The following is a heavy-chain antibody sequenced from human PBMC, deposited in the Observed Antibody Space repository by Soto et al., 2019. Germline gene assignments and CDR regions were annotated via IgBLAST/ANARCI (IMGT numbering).Heavy chain of an antibody. Sequence: QVQLQGSGRELVKPSQTLSLTCTVSGGSISSGGYYWSWIRQHPGKGLEWIGYIYYSGSTYYNPSLKSRVTISVDTSKNQFSLKLSSVTAADTAVYYCAEYGDLDAFDIWGQGTMVTVSS. CDR1: GGSISSGGYY. CDR3: AEYGDLDAFDI. D-gene: IGHD4-17*01. V-gene: IGHV4-31*03. CDR2: IYYSGST. J-gene: IGHJ3*02.